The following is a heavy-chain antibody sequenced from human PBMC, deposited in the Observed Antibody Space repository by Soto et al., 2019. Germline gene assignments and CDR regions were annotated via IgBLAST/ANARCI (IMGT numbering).Heavy chain of an antibody. CDR3: ARVSGSYSAYYYYYMDV. V-gene: IGHV4-31*03. CDR1: GGSISSGGYY. Sequence: TSETLSLTCTVSGGSISSGGYYWSWIRQHPGKGLEWIGYIYYSGSTYYNPSLKSRVTISVDTSKNQFSLKLSSVTAADTAVYYCARVSGSYSAYYYYYMDVWGKGTTVTVSS. J-gene: IGHJ6*03. CDR2: IYYSGST. D-gene: IGHD3-10*01.